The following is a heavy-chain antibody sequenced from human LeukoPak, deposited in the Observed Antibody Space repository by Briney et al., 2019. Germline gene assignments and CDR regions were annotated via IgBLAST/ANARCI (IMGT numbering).Heavy chain of an antibody. CDR2: ISSTSGYM. CDR3: ATYTMETSLGYSSGWNYFDF. Sequence: GGSLRLSCAASGFTFSSYAMNWVRQAPGKGLEWVSSISSTSGYMWYSDSVKGRFTISRDNAKSSLYLQMNSLRAEDTAVYYCATYTMETSLGYSSGWNYFDFWGQGTLVTVSS. CDR1: GFTFSSYA. J-gene: IGHJ4*02. D-gene: IGHD6-19*01. V-gene: IGHV3-21*01.